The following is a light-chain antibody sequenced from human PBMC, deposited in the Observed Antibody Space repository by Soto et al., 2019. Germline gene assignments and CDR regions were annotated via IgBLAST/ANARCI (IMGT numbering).Light chain of an antibody. J-gene: IGKJ1*01. CDR1: QSISIY. Sequence: DIQMTQSPSSLSASVGDRVIITCRASQSISIYLNWYQQKPGKAPKLLIYAASSLQSGVPSRFSGSGSGTDFTLTISSLQPEDFATYYCQQRKTFGQGTKVEIK. V-gene: IGKV1-39*01. CDR2: AAS. CDR3: QQRKT.